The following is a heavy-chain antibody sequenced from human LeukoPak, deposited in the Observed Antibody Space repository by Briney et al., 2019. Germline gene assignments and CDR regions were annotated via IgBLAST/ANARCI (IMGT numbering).Heavy chain of an antibody. J-gene: IGHJ4*02. CDR2: VNHSGST. Sequence: SETLSLTCVVYGGSFSGYFWTWIRQPPGKGLEWIGEVNHSGSTNYNPSLKSRVTISVDTSKNQFSLNLRSVTAADSAVYYCAGGPPLVYYETSGYYFFDYWGQGILVTVSS. V-gene: IGHV4-34*01. CDR3: AGGPPLVYYETSGYYFFDY. CDR1: GGSFSGYF. D-gene: IGHD3-22*01.